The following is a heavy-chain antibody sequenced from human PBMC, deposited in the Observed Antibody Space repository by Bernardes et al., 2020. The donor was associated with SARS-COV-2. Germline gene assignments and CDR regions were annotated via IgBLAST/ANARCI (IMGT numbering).Heavy chain of an antibody. J-gene: IGHJ4*02. CDR3: ARVLRGSGTYYLDD. Sequence: GGSLRLSRAASGFTFSDYYMTWIRQAPGKGLEWVSYISSSGSTIYYADSVKGRFTISRDNAKNSLYLQMNSLRAEDTAVYYCARVLRGSGTYYLDDWGQGTLVTVSS. V-gene: IGHV3-11*01. CDR2: ISSSGSTI. D-gene: IGHD3-10*01. CDR1: GFTFSDYY.